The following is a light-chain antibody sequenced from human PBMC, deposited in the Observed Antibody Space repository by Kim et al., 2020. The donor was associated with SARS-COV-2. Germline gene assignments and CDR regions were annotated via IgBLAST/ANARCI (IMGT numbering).Light chain of an antibody. J-gene: IGKJ2*01. CDR1: QSVSGNY. CDR3: QQYVSSTGT. CDR2: GTS. V-gene: IGKV3-20*01. Sequence: PGQRATLACRARQSVSGNYLSCYQQKPGQAPRLLIYGTSTRATGIADRFSGSGSGTDFTLTISRLEPEDFAVYYCQQYVSSTGTFGQGTKLEI.